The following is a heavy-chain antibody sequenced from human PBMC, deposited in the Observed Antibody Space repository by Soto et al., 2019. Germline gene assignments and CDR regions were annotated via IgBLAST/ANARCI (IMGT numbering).Heavy chain of an antibody. CDR1: GGSISSSDYY. Sequence: PSETLSLTCTVSGGSISSSDYYWGWIRQPPGKGLEWVSGISSSGGSTYYADSVKGRFTISRDNSKNMLYLQMNNLRAEDTAVYYCAKAQGGSYFDYWGQGTLVNV. CDR2: ISSSGGST. J-gene: IGHJ4*02. D-gene: IGHD2-15*01. V-gene: IGHV3-23*01. CDR3: AKAQGGSYFDY.